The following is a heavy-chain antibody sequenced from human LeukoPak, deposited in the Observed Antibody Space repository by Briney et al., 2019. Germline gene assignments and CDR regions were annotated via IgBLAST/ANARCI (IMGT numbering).Heavy chain of an antibody. V-gene: IGHV1-2*02. CDR3: ARANRYSSTLIDY. D-gene: IGHD6-13*01. Sequence: GASVKVSCKASGYTFTGYYMHWVRQAPGQGLEWMGWINPNSGGTNYAQKFQGRVTMTRDTSISTAYMELSRLRSDDTAVYYCARANRYSSTLIDYWGQGTWSPSPQ. CDR1: GYTFTGYY. CDR2: INPNSGGT. J-gene: IGHJ4*02.